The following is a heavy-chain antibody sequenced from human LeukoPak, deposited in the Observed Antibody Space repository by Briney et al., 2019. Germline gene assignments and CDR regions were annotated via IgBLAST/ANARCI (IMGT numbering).Heavy chain of an antibody. CDR1: GFTFDDYA. CDR3: AKAYRGRASGYDSSGYYLVAFDI. D-gene: IGHD3-22*01. CDR2: ISWNSGSI. V-gene: IGHV3-9*01. J-gene: IGHJ3*02. Sequence: GRSLRLSCAASGFTFDDYAMHWVRQAPGKGLEWVSGISWNSGSIGYADSVKGRFTISRDNAKNSLYLQMNSLRAEDTALYYCAKAYRGRASGYDSSGYYLVAFDIWGQGTMVTVSS.